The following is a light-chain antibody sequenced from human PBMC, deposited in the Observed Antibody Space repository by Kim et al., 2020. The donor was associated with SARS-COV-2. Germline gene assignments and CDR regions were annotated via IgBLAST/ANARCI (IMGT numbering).Light chain of an antibody. V-gene: IGLV3-19*01. CDR2: GKH. J-gene: IGLJ1*01. CDR1: SLRTYY. CDR3: NSRDNSGNHYV. Sequence: SSELTQDPAVSVALGQTVPITCQGDSLRTYYASWYQQKPGQAPVLVIYGKHSRPSGIPDRFSGSNSGNTASLTITGAQAEDEADYYCNSRDNSGNHYVFGTGTKVNVL.